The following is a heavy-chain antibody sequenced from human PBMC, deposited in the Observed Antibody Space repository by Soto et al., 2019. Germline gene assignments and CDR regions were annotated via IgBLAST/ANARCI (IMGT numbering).Heavy chain of an antibody. Sequence: QVQLQQWGAGLLKPSETLSLTCAVYGGSFSGYYWSWIRQPPGKGLEWMGEINHRGSTNYNQSLKSRVTISVDTSKNQFSLKLSSVTAADTAVYYCARDGIVVVPAATGVYYFDYWGQGTLVTVSS. V-gene: IGHV4-34*01. CDR1: GGSFSGYY. CDR3: ARDGIVVVPAATGVYYFDY. CDR2: INHRGST. D-gene: IGHD2-2*01. J-gene: IGHJ4*02.